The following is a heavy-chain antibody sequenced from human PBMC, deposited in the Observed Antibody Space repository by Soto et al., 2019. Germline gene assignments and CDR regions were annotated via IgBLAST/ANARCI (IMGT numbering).Heavy chain of an antibody. CDR2: IYHGGST. V-gene: IGHV4-38-2*01. CDR3: ERVGPWVPYYYDSSPYTFENWFDP. Sequence: SLTRCRTGAVSGYCISSGCYWGWLRQPPGKGLEWMGSIYHGGSTYYTPSLNSRVTLSIDMTNNHVSLILNSVTAADTAVYYCERVGPWVPYYYDSSPYTFENWFDPWGQGTLVTVSS. CDR1: GYCISSGCY. D-gene: IGHD3-22*01. J-gene: IGHJ5*02.